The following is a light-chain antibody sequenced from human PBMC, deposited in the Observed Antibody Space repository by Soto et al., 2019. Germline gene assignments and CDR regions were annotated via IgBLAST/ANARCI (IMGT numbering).Light chain of an antibody. J-gene: IGKJ2*01. Sequence: DIQMTQSPSTLSASVGDRVTITCRASQMIRRWLAWYQQKPGKPPKLLIYDTSTLERGVPSRFSGSTSGTDFTLTISSLQPDDFATDYCQQYHSFSYTFGQGTKLEIK. V-gene: IGKV1-5*01. CDR1: QMIRRW. CDR2: DTS. CDR3: QQYHSFSYT.